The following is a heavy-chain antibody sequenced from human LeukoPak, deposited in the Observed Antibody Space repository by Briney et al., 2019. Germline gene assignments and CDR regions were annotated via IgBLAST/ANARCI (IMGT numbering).Heavy chain of an antibody. V-gene: IGHV1-2*02. CDR1: GYTFTGYY. CDR3: ARDFGYGDYGHEIPRGYLDV. D-gene: IGHD5-12*01. J-gene: IGHJ6*03. CDR2: INPNTRGT. Sequence: ASVKVSCKASGYTFTGYYMHWVRQVPGQGLEWMGWINPNTRGTNFAQKFQGRVTMTRDTSISTAYMELTRLTTDDTAVYYCARDFGYGDYGHEIPRGYLDVWGKGTTVTISS.